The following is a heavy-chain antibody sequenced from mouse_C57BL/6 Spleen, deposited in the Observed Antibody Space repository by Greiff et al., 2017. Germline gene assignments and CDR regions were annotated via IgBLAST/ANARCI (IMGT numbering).Heavy chain of an antibody. CDR2: IDPANGNT. J-gene: IGHJ2*01. V-gene: IGHV14-3*01. CDR1: GFNIKTTY. CDR3: AREFGVGGGY. Sequence: VQLQQSVAELVRPGASVRLSCTASGFNIKTTYMTWVKQRPEQGLEWIGRIDPANGNTKYAPKFQGTATITADTSSNTAYLQLSSLTSEDTAIYYCAREFGVGGGYWGQGTTLTVSS. D-gene: IGHD1-1*01.